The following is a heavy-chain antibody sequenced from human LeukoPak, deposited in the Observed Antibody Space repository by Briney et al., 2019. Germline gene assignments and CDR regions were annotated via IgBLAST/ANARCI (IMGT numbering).Heavy chain of an antibody. V-gene: IGHV1-69*13. CDR3: ATNDYGDYVPFDY. Sequence: GASVKVSCKASGYTXTGYYLHWVRQAPGQGLEWMGGINPIIGTSKYAQKFQGRVTITADESTTTAYMELSSLRSEDTAVYYCATNDYGDYVPFDYWGQGTLVTVSS. CDR2: INPIIGTS. J-gene: IGHJ4*02. D-gene: IGHD4-17*01. CDR1: GYTXTGYY.